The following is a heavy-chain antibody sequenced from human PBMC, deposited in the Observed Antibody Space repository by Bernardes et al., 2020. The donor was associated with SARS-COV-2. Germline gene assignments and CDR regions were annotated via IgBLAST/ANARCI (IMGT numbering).Heavy chain of an antibody. Sequence: ASVKVSCKASGYTFTGYYMHWVRQAPGQGLEWMGWINPNSGGTNYAQKFQGWVTMTRDTSISTAYMELSRLRSDDTAVYYCAREVGATTWWFDPWGQGTLVTVSS. D-gene: IGHD1-26*01. J-gene: IGHJ5*02. CDR2: INPNSGGT. CDR3: AREVGATTWWFDP. V-gene: IGHV1-2*04. CDR1: GYTFTGYY.